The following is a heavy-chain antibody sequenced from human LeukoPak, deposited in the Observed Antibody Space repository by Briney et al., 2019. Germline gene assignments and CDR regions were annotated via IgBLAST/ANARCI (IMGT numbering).Heavy chain of an antibody. CDR3: ARDQGAKSGIAAAGFDY. CDR2: IKQDGSEK. D-gene: IGHD6-13*01. V-gene: IGHV3-7*01. Sequence: PGGSLRLSCAASGSTFSSYWMSWVRQAPGKGPEWVANIKQDGSEKYYVDSVKGRFTISRDNAENSLYLQMNSLRAEDTAVYYCARDQGAKSGIAAAGFDYWGQGTLVTVSS. CDR1: GSTFSSYW. J-gene: IGHJ4*02.